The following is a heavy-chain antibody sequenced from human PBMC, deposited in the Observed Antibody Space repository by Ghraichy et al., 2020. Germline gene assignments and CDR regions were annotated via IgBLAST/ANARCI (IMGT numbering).Heavy chain of an antibody. V-gene: IGHV3-7*01. Sequence: LSLTCAASGFTFSSYAMSWVRQAPGKGLEWVANINKNGGDKSYVDSVKGRFTISRDNAKNSLLLQMNSLRAEDTAVYYCARDFSPSYYFDSSSYYVDAFDLWGQGTVVTVSS. D-gene: IGHD3-22*01. CDR1: GFTFSSYA. J-gene: IGHJ3*01. CDR2: INKNGGDK. CDR3: ARDFSPSYYFDSSSYYVDAFDL.